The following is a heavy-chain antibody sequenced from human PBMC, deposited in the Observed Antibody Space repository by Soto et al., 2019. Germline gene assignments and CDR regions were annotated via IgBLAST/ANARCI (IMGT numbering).Heavy chain of an antibody. J-gene: IGHJ6*03. CDR1: GDTFNDYY. CDR2: INPNGGVT. Sequence: QVQLVQSGAEVKKPGASVTVSCRSSGDTFNDYYIHWVRQAPGQGLEWMGWINPNGGVTKYAQKFQGWVSMTRDTSIRTVYMQLSRLRSADTAVYYCARESGGATATLDYYYFYTDVWGTGTTVTVSS. CDR3: ARESGGATATLDYYYFYTDV. V-gene: IGHV1-2*04. D-gene: IGHD5-12*01.